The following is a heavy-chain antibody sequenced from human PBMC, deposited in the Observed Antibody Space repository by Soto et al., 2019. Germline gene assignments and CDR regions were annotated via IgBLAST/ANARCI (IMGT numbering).Heavy chain of an antibody. CDR1: GGFVSSRSYA. Sequence: SEPLSPTCSASGGFVSSRSYAWRWLRQPPGKGLEWIGSIYYSESTNYNPSLLSRVTISVDTSKNQFSLKLSSVTAADTAVYYCARGGDDSKVGRTWGQGTLVTVS. V-gene: IGHV4-61*01. D-gene: IGHD1-26*01. CDR3: ARGGDDSKVGRT. CDR2: IYYSEST. J-gene: IGHJ5*02.